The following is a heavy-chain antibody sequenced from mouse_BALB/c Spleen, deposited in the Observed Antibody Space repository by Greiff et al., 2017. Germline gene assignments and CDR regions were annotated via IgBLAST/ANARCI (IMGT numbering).Heavy chain of an antibody. V-gene: IGHV3-6*02. J-gene: IGHJ3*01. D-gene: IGHD1-2*01. CDR3: ARGGYGYFAY. CDR1: GYSITSGYY. Sequence: EVQLQQSGPGLVKPSQSLSLTCSVTGYSITSGYYWNWIRQFPGNLLEWMGYISYDGSNNYNPSLKNRISITRDTSKNQFFLKLNSVTTEDTATYYCARGGYGYFAYWGQGTLVTVSA. CDR2: ISYDGSN.